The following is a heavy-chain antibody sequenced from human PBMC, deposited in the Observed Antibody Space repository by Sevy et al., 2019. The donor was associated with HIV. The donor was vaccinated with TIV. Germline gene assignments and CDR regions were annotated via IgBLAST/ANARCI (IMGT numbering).Heavy chain of an antibody. CDR1: GFTLSSYW. V-gene: IGHV3-7*01. Sequence: GGSLRLSCAASGFTLSSYWVNWVHQAPGKGLEWVANINQDGNKKYYVDSVKGRFTISRDNIMNSVHLQMNSLRAEDTAVYYCGRVMAAAQSYWGQGALVTVSS. CDR2: INQDGNKK. CDR3: GRVMAAAQSY. D-gene: IGHD6-13*01. J-gene: IGHJ4*02.